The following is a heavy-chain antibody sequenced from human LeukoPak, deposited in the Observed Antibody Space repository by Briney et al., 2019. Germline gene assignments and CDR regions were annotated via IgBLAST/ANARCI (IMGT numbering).Heavy chain of an antibody. D-gene: IGHD5-18*01. J-gene: IGHJ4*02. CDR2: IYYSGST. V-gene: IGHV4-59*08. Sequence: SETLSLTCTVSGGSISSYYWSWIRQPPGKGLEWIGYIYYSGSTNYIPSLTSRVTISVDTSKNQFSLKLTSVTAADTAVYYCARHLRGYSYGPFDYWGQGTLVTVSS. CDR1: GGSISSYY. CDR3: ARHLRGYSYGPFDY.